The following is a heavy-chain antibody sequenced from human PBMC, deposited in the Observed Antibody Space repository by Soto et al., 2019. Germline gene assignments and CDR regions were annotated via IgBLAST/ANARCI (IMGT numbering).Heavy chain of an antibody. Sequence: QVQLVQSGTEVKKPGASVKVSCKASGYTFTSYGIHWVRQAPGQRLEWMGWINAANGDTKDSPKFQGRVTIIRDTSASTAYTELSSLRSEYTAVYYCVRRHVSATGIDWFDPWGQGTLVTVSS. CDR1: GYTFTSYG. J-gene: IGHJ5*02. V-gene: IGHV1-3*01. CDR2: INAANGDT. D-gene: IGHD6-13*01. CDR3: VRRHVSATGIDWFDP.